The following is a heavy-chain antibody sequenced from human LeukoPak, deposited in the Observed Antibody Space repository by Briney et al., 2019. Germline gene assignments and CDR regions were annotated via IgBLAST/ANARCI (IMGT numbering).Heavy chain of an antibody. J-gene: IGHJ4*02. D-gene: IGHD4-17*01. CDR3: ANGDGDYQGLPDY. CDR2: ISWNSGSI. Sequence: PGGSLRLSCAASGFTFDDYAMHWVRQAPGKGLEWVSGISWNSGSIGYADSVKGRFTISRDNAKNSLYLQMNCLRAEDTAVYYCANGDGDYQGLPDYWGQGTLVTVSS. V-gene: IGHV3-9*01. CDR1: GFTFDDYA.